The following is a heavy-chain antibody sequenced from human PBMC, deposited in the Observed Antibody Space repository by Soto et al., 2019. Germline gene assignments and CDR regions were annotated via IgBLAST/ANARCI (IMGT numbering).Heavy chain of an antibody. Sequence: QVQLVQSGAEVKKPGASVKVSCKASGYTFTIYGISWVRQAPGQGLEWMGWSSAYNGDTNYAQKNQGRVTMTTDTSTSTGYMDLRSLRFYDPAVYYCARVGKFTGWFDSWGQGPLVSVSS. CDR3: ARVGKFTGWFDS. J-gene: IGHJ5*01. CDR2: SSAYNGDT. V-gene: IGHV1-18*04. D-gene: IGHD1-26*01. CDR1: GYTFTIYG.